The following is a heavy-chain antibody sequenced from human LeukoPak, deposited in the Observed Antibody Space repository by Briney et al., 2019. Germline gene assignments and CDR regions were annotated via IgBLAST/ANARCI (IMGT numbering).Heavy chain of an antibody. D-gene: IGHD1-20*01. CDR2: INPTGGGT. CDR1: GHGFTNYF. CDR3: ATEIPGTCYFQN. V-gene: IGHV1-46*04. Sequence: ASVKVSCKASGHGFTNYFIHWVRQAPGQGTEWMGLINPTGGGTTYAQKLQDRVTMTRDTSTGTVYMELSSLTSDDTAVYYCATEIPGTCYFQNWGQGTRVTVSS. J-gene: IGHJ4*02.